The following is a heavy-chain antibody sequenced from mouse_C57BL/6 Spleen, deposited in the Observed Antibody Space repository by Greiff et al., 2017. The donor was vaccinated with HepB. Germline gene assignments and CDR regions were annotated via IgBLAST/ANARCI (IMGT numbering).Heavy chain of an antibody. CDR1: GFTFSDAW. V-gene: IGHV6-6*01. D-gene: IGHD4-1*02. Sequence: EVMLVESGGGLVQPGGSMKLSCAASGFTFSDAWMDWVRQSPEKGLEWVAEIRNKANNHATYYAESVKGRFTISRDDSKSSVYLQMNSLRAEDTGIYYCTRRKLGTNWAWFAYWGQGTLVTVSA. J-gene: IGHJ3*01. CDR2: IRNKANNHAT. CDR3: TRRKLGTNWAWFAY.